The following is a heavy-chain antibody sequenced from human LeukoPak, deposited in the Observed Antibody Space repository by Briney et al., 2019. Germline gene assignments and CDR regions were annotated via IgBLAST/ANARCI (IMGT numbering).Heavy chain of an antibody. CDR1: GFTFSSYA. CDR3: ARGGMTTVTTYSSYYYYYGMDV. Sequence: GGSLRLSCAASGFTFSSYAMHWVRQAPGKGLEWVAVISYDGSNKYYADSVKGRFTISRDNSKNTLYLQMNSLRAEGTAVYYCARGGMTTVTTYSSYYYYYGMDVWGQGTTVTVSS. V-gene: IGHV3-30-3*01. CDR2: ISYDGSNK. J-gene: IGHJ6*02. D-gene: IGHD4-17*01.